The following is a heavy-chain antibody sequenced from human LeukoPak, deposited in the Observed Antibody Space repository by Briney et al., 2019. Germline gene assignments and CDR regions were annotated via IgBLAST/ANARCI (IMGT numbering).Heavy chain of an antibody. J-gene: IGHJ6*02. Sequence: GGSLRLSCAASGFTFSSSGIHWVRQAPGKGLEWVVVIGYDGSNKYYADSVQGRFTISRDNSKNTLFLQMNSLRAEDTAVYYCARGVGSTTYYAMDVWGQGTTVTVSS. D-gene: IGHD2-2*01. CDR1: GFTFSSSG. CDR3: ARGVGSTTYYAMDV. CDR2: IGYDGSNK. V-gene: IGHV3-33*01.